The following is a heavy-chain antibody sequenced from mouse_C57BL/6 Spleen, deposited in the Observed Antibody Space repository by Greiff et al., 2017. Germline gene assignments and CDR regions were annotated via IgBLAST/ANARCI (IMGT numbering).Heavy chain of an antibody. J-gene: IGHJ3*01. CDR3: ARRIYYDYLAWFAY. Sequence: EVQLQQSGPELVKPGASVKISCKASGYTFTDYYMNWVKQSHGKSLEWIGDINPNNGGTSYNQKFKGKATLTVDQSSSTAYMELRSLTSEASAVYYCARRIYYDYLAWFAYWGQGTLVTVSA. CDR1: GYTFTDYY. CDR2: INPNNGGT. V-gene: IGHV1-26*01. D-gene: IGHD2-4*01.